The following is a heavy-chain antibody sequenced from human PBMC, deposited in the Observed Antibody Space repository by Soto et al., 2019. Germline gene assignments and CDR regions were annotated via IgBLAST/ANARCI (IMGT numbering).Heavy chain of an antibody. V-gene: IGHV3-30*18. CDR3: AKDGLRYCSGGSCYQPGDY. Sequence: QVQLVESGGGVVQPGRSLRLSCAASGFTFSSYGMHWVRQAPGKGLEWVAVISYDGSNKYYADSVKGRFTISRDNSKNTLYLHMNSLRAEDTAVYYCAKDGLRYCSGGSCYQPGDYWGQGTLVTVSS. J-gene: IGHJ4*02. CDR1: GFTFSSYG. CDR2: ISYDGSNK. D-gene: IGHD2-15*01.